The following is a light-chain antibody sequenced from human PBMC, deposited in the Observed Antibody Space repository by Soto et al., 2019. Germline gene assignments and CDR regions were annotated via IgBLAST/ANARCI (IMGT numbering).Light chain of an antibody. CDR3: SSYSSSILV. CDR2: EVS. CDR1: SSDVGGYKY. J-gene: IGLJ1*01. V-gene: IGLV2-14*01. Sequence: QSVLTQPASVSGSPRQSSTIACTGTSSDVGGYKYVSWYQHHPGKAPKLMIYEVSNRPSGVSNRFSGSKSGNTASLTISGLQAEDEADYYCSSYSSSILVFGTGTKVTVL.